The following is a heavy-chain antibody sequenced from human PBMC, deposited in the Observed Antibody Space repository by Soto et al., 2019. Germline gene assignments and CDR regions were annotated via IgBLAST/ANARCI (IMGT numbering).Heavy chain of an antibody. D-gene: IGHD5-18*01. J-gene: IGHJ4*02. CDR3: AKGPAKRGYSYGPDY. Sequence: PGGSLRLSCAASGFTLSSYAMSWVRQAPGKGLEWVSAISGSGGSTYYADSVKGRFTISRDNSKNTLYLQMNSLRAEDTAVYYCAKGPAKRGYSYGPDYWGQGTLVTVSS. CDR2: ISGSGGST. CDR1: GFTLSSYA. V-gene: IGHV3-23*01.